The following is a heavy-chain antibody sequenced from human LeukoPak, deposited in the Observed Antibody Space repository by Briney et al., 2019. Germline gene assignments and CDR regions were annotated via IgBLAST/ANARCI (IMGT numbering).Heavy chain of an antibody. Sequence: SETLSLTCTVSGRSISSYYWSWIRQPPGKGLEWIGYIYYSGSTNYNPSLKRRVTISVDTSKDQFSLKLSSVTAADTAVYYCARAHDDSSGYYYVDYWGQGTLVTVSS. CDR3: ARAHDDSSGYYYVDY. CDR2: IYYSGST. V-gene: IGHV4-59*01. CDR1: GRSISSYY. D-gene: IGHD3-22*01. J-gene: IGHJ4*02.